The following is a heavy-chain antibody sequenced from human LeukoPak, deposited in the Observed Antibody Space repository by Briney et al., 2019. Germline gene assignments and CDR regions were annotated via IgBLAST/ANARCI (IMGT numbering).Heavy chain of an antibody. D-gene: IGHD3-22*01. CDR2: INPNSGGT. V-gene: IGHV1-2*02. CDR3: ARVPRYYYDSSGKDNWFDP. CDR1: GYTFTGYY. Sequence: GASVKVSCKASGYTFTGYYMHWVRQAPGQGLEWMGWINPNSGGTNYAQKFQGRVTMTRDTSISTAYMELSRLRSDDTAVYYCARVPRYYYDSSGKDNWFDPWGQGTLVTVSS. J-gene: IGHJ5*02.